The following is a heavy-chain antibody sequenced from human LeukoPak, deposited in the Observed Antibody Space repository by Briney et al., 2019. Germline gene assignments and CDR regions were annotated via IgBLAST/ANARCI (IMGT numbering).Heavy chain of an antibody. CDR2: IYYSGST. D-gene: IGHD3-10*01. CDR3: ARDLWFGQSPAAFDI. J-gene: IGHJ3*02. CDR1: SGSISSYY. V-gene: IGHV4-59*01. Sequence: SETLSLTCTVSSGSISSYYWSWIRQPPRKGLEWIGYIYYSGSTKYNPSLKSRVTISIDTSKNQFSLKLNSVTAADTAVYYCARDLWFGQSPAAFDIWGQGTRVTVSA.